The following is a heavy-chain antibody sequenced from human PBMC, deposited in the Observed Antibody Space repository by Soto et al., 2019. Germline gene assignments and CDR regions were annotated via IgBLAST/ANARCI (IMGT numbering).Heavy chain of an antibody. CDR1: GYTFTSYG. Sequence: QVQLVQSGAEVKKPGASVKVSCKASGYTFTSYGISWVRQAPGQGLEWMGWINAYNGNTNYAQKLQGRVTMTTDTATSTAYMELRSLRSDDTAVFYCATDPVAVTSFDYWCQGTRVSVAS. V-gene: IGHV1-18*01. J-gene: IGHJ4*02. CDR3: ATDPVAVTSFDY. D-gene: IGHD6-19*01. CDR2: INAYNGNT.